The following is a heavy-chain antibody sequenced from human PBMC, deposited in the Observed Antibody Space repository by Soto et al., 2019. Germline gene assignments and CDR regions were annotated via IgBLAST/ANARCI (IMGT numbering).Heavy chain of an antibody. CDR2: IYPGDSDT. D-gene: IGHD3-3*01. Sequence: VESLKISCKGSGYSFTSYWIGWVRQMPGKGLELMVIIYPGDSDTRYSPSFKGQVTISADKSIITAYLQWSSLKASDTAMYYCARLPKKSDFWSGYYRYYYYYGMHXWGQVTKVTVS. V-gene: IGHV5-51*01. CDR1: GYSFTSYW. CDR3: ARLPKKSDFWSGYYRYYYYYGMHX. J-gene: IGHJ6*02.